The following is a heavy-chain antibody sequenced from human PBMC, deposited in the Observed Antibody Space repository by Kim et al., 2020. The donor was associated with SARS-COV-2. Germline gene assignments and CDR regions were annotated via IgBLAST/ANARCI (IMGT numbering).Heavy chain of an antibody. V-gene: IGHV4-39*01. CDR3: ARQRNDIVVVVATPFFDY. D-gene: IGHD2-15*01. J-gene: IGHJ4*02. Sequence: SETLSLTCTVSGGSISSSSYYWGWIRQPPGKGLEWIGSIYYSGSTYYNPSLKRRVTISVNTSKNQFSQKLSPVTAADTSVYYCARQRNDIVVVVATPFFDYWGQGTLVTVSS. CDR1: GGSISSSSYY. CDR2: IYYSGST.